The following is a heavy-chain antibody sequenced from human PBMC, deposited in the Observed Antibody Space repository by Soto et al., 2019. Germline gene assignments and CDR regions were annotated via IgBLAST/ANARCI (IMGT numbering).Heavy chain of an antibody. V-gene: IGHV3-33*01. J-gene: IGHJ6*02. D-gene: IGHD3-22*01. CDR2: IWYDGSNK. CDR3: ARSPATPYYYDCTPIAHGMDV. Sequence: QVQLVESGGGVVQPGRSLRLSCAASGFTFSSYGMHWVRQAPGKGLEWVAVIWYDGSNKYYADSVKGRFTISRDNSKNTLYLQMNSLRAEDTAVYYCARSPATPYYYDCTPIAHGMDVWGQGTTVTVSS. CDR1: GFTFSSYG.